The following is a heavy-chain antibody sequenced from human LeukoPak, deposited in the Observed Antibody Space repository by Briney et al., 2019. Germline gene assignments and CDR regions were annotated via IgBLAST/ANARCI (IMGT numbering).Heavy chain of an antibody. V-gene: IGHV4-38-2*01. J-gene: IGHJ5*02. Sequence: SETLSLTCAVSGYSISSGYYWGWIRQPPGKGLEWIGSIYNSGSTYYNPSLNSRVTISVDTSKHQFSLKLSSVTAADTAVYYCAIGRYYYDSSGYYSWFDPWGQGTLVTVSS. CDR2: IYNSGST. CDR3: AIGRYYYDSSGYYSWFDP. CDR1: GYSISSGYY. D-gene: IGHD3-22*01.